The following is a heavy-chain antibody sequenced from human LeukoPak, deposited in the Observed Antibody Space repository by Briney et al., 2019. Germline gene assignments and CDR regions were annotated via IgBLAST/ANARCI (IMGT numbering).Heavy chain of an antibody. CDR3: ARDGYCSGNSCYKGGY. D-gene: IGHD2-2*02. Sequence: PGGSLRLSCAASGFTFSDFYMSWIRQAPGKGLEWLSYISGSGGTIDYGDSVKGRFTISRDNAKNSLYLQMNSLRAEDTAVYYCARDGYCSGNSCYKGGYWGQGTLVTVSS. V-gene: IGHV3-11*04. CDR2: ISGSGGTI. CDR1: GFTFSDFY. J-gene: IGHJ4*02.